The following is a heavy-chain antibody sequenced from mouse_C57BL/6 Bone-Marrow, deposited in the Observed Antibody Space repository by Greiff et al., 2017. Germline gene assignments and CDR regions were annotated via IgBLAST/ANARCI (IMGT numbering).Heavy chain of an antibody. V-gene: IGHV5-9*01. CDR3: ARQTDYYGSSSYYFDY. CDR2: IRGGGGNT. J-gene: IGHJ2*01. Sequence: EVKLVESGGGLVKPGGSLKLSCAASGFTFSSYTMSWVRQTPEKRLEWVATIRGGGGNTYYPDSVKGRFTISRDNAKNTLYLQMSSLRSEDTALYYCARQTDYYGSSSYYFDYWGQGTTLTVSS. D-gene: IGHD1-1*01. CDR1: GFTFSSYT.